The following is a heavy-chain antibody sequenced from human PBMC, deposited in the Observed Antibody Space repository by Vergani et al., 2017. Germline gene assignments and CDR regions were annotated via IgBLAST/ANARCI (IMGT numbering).Heavy chain of an antibody. J-gene: IGHJ3*02. D-gene: IGHD2-21*02. V-gene: IGHV3-49*04. Sequence: EVQLVESGGGLVQPGRSLSLSCTASGFTFGDYAMSWVRQAPGKGLEWVGFIRSKAYGGTTEYAASLKGRFTXSRDDSKSIAYLQMNSLKTEDTAVYYCTRGGAHIVVVTAIAYAFDIWGQGTMVTVSS. CDR3: TRGGAHIVVVTAIAYAFDI. CDR2: IRSKAYGGTT. CDR1: GFTFGDYA.